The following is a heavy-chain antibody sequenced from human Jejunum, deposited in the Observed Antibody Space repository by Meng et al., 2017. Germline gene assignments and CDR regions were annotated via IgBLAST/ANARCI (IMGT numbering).Heavy chain of an antibody. D-gene: IGHD2/OR15-2a*01. Sequence: GESLKISCSASGFTFGDYALSWVRQAPGKGLECVGFIRSNAYGGATVYSASVKGRFTISRDDSKSIAYLQMNSLKTEDTAVYYCTRATGQYWGQGTLVTVSS. CDR3: TRATGQY. J-gene: IGHJ4*02. V-gene: IGHV3-49*04. CDR2: IRSNAYGGAT. CDR1: GFTFGDYA.